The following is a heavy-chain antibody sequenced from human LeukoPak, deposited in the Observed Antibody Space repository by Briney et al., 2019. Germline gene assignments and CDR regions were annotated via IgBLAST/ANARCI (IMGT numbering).Heavy chain of an antibody. D-gene: IGHD1-26*01. V-gene: IGHV3-21*04. CDR2: IDTSSRYI. J-gene: IGHJ4*02. Sequence: GGSLRLSCAASGFTFSSYSMNWVRQAPGKGLEWVSSIDTSSRYIYYGDSVKGRFTISRDNAKNSLYLQMNSLRAEDTALYYCAKDRVGHFDYWGQGTLVTVSS. CDR1: GFTFSSYS. CDR3: AKDRVGHFDY.